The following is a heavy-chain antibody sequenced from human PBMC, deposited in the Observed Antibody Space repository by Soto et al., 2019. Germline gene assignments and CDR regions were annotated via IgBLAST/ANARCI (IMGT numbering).Heavy chain of an antibody. CDR2: IYYSGST. Sequence: SETLSLTCTVSGGSLSSGEYYWSWIRQPPGKGLEWIGYIYYSGSTYYNPSLKSRVTISVDTSKNQFSLKLSSVTAADTAVYYCARESYFDSSGYYYWYFDLCGRGTLGTVSS. CDR3: ARESYFDSSGYYYWYFDL. CDR1: GGSLSSGEYY. V-gene: IGHV4-30-4*01. D-gene: IGHD3-22*01. J-gene: IGHJ2*01.